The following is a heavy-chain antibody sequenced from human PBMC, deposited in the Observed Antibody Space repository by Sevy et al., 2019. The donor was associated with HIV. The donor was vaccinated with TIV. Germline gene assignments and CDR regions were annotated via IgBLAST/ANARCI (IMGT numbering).Heavy chain of an antibody. V-gene: IGHV1-69*13. CDR2: IIPILGTV. CDR1: GGTFSSYG. CDR3: ARGGGNGWYYFDY. J-gene: IGHJ4*02. Sequence: SVKVSCKASGGTFSSYGISWVRQAPGQGLEWMGGIIPILGTVNYAQKFQGRVTITADESTKTAYMEMSSLRSEDTAVYYCARGGGNGWYYFDYWGQETLVTVSS. D-gene: IGHD6-19*01.